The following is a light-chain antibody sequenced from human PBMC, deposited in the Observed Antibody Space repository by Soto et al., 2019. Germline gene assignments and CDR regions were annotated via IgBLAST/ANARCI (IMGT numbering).Light chain of an antibody. CDR2: SAS. CDR3: QQSYNAPYT. J-gene: IGKJ2*01. V-gene: IGKV1-39*01. Sequence: DIQMTQSPSSLSVSVGDRVTITCRASQNIGTSLNWYQMKLGRAPTLLIYSASTLQGGAPSRFSGGGSGTDFTLTINSLQPEDFATYSCQQSYNAPYTFGQGTMLEIK. CDR1: QNIGTS.